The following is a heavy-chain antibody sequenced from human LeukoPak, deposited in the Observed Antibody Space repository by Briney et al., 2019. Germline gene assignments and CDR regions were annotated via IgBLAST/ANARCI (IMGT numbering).Heavy chain of an antibody. J-gene: IGHJ4*02. D-gene: IGHD3-3*01. Sequence: ASVKISCKVSGYTFTDYYMHWVQQAPGKGLEWMGLVDPEDGETIYAEKFQGRVTITADTSTDTAYMELSSLRSEDTAVYYCARLEGTIFGVVDFWGQGTLVTVSS. V-gene: IGHV1-69-2*01. CDR2: VDPEDGET. CDR3: ARLEGTIFGVVDF. CDR1: GYTFTDYY.